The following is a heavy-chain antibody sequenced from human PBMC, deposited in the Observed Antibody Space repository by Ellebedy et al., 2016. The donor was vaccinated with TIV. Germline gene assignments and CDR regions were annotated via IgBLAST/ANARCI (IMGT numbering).Heavy chain of an antibody. CDR2: SKNKGNNYAT. Sequence: GGSLRLXXAPSGFTFSDYHMDWVRQAPGKGLEWVGRSKNKGNNYATQYAASVKGRFTISRDDSTNSLYLQRNSLRTEDTAIYYCTKAFYFDWGQGTLVIVSS. CDR1: GFTFSDYH. D-gene: IGHD2/OR15-2a*01. V-gene: IGHV3-72*01. J-gene: IGHJ4*02. CDR3: TKAFYFD.